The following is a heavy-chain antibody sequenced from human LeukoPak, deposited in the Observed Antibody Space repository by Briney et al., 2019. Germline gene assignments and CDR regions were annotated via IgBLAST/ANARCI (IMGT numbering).Heavy chain of an antibody. CDR1: GYTFTSYG. J-gene: IGHJ5*02. Sequence: ASVKVSCKASGYTFTSYGISWVRQAPGQGLEWMGWISAYNGNTNYAQKLQGRVTMTTDTSTSTAYMELRSLRSDDTAVYYCARAQYYDFWSGFPLLFDPWGQGTLVTVPS. CDR3: ARAQYYDFWSGFPLLFDP. V-gene: IGHV1-18*01. D-gene: IGHD3-3*01. CDR2: ISAYNGNT.